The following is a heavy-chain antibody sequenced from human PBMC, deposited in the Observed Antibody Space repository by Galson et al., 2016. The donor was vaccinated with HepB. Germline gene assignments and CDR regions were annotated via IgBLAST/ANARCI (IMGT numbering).Heavy chain of an antibody. J-gene: IGHJ6*02. V-gene: IGHV1-3*01. CDR3: ARNIVATITLYYYGMDV. CDR2: INAGNGNT. CDR1: GHTFTNYA. D-gene: IGHD5-12*01. Sequence: SVKVSCKASGHTFTNYALHWVRQAPGQRLEWMGWINAGNGNTKYSQKFQGRVTITRDTPASTAYMELSSLRSEDTAVYYCARNIVATITLYYYGMDVWGQGTTVTVSS.